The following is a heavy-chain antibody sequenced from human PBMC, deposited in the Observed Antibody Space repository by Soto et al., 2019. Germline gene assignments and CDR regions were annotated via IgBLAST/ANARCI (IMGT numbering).Heavy chain of an antibody. CDR1: GFTFGDYA. J-gene: IGHJ6*02. Sequence: GGSLRLSCTASGFTFGDYAMSWFRQAPGKGLDWVGFIRSKAYGGTTEYAASVKGRFTISRDDSKSIAYLQMNSLKTEDTAVYYCTRDRIAARYYYYYGMDVWGQGTTVTVSS. D-gene: IGHD6-6*01. CDR3: TRDRIAARYYYYYGMDV. V-gene: IGHV3-49*03. CDR2: IRSKAYGGTT.